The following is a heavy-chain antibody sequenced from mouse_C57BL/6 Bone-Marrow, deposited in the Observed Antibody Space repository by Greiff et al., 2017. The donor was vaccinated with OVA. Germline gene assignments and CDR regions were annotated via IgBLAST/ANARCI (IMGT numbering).Heavy chain of an antibody. V-gene: IGHV1-69*01. CDR1: GYTFTSYW. D-gene: IGHD1-1*01. Sequence: QVQLQQPGAELVMPGASVKLSCKASGYTFTSYWMHWVKQRPGQGLEWIVEIDPSDSYTNYNQKFKGKSTLTVDKSSSTAYMQLSSLTSEDSAVYYCAREDYYGSSYEWFAYWGQGTLVTVSA. J-gene: IGHJ3*01. CDR3: AREDYYGSSYEWFAY. CDR2: IDPSDSYT.